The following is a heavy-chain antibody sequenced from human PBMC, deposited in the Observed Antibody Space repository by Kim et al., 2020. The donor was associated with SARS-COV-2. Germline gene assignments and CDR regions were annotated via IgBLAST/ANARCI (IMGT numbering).Heavy chain of an antibody. J-gene: IGHJ4*02. CDR2: IYYSGST. D-gene: IGHD4-17*01. V-gene: IGHV4-39*01. CDR1: GGSISSSSYY. CDR3: ARHHGRVTTVTLTIDY. Sequence: SETLSLTCTVSGGSISSSSYYWGWIRQPPGKGLEWIGSIYYSGSTYYNPSLKSRVTISVDTSKNQFSLKLSSVTAADTAVCYCARHHGRVTTVTLTIDYWGQGTLVTVSS.